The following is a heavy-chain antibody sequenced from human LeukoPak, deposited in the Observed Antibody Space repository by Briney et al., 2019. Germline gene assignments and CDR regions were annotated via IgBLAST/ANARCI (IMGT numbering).Heavy chain of an antibody. V-gene: IGHV3-74*01. CDR2: INSDTSNT. D-gene: IGHD5-18*01. CDR1: GFSFSSSW. Sequence: GGSLRLSCAASGFSFSSSWMHWVRQAPGRGLVWVSRINSDTSNTNYADSVKGRFTISRDNAKNTLYLQMNSLRAEDTAVYYCARTLYSYAYGYWGQGTLVTVSS. CDR3: ARTLYSYAYGY. J-gene: IGHJ4*02.